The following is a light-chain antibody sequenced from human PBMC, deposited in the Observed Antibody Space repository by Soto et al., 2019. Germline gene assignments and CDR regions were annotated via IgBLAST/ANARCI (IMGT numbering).Light chain of an antibody. V-gene: IGLV2-14*03. Sequence: QSVLTQPASVSGSPGQSITISCTGTKSDVGNYNFVSWYQQHPGKAPKLMIYEVSNRPSGVSNRFSGSKSGNTASLTISGLQTEDEADYYCSSHTTSSTVLFGGGTKGTVL. J-gene: IGLJ3*02. CDR2: EVS. CDR1: KSDVGNYNF. CDR3: SSHTTSSTVL.